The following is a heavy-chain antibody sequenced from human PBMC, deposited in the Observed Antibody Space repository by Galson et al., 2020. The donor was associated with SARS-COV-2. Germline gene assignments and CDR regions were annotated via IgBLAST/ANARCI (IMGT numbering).Heavy chain of an antibody. D-gene: IGHD6-19*01. CDR3: ARGGTIAVAGYYYYYGMDV. Sequence: SETLSLTCTVSGGSISSYYWSWIRQPAGNGLEWIGRIYTSGSTNYNPSLKSRVTMSVDTSKNQFSLKLSSVTAADTAVYYCARGGTIAVAGYYYYYGMDVWGQGTTVTVSS. V-gene: IGHV4-4*07. J-gene: IGHJ6*02. CDR2: IYTSGST. CDR1: GGSISSYY.